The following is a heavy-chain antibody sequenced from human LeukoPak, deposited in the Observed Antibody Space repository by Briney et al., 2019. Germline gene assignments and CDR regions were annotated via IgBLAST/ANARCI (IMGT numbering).Heavy chain of an antibody. Sequence: PGGSLRLACAAAGFTCIDYYMSWIRQPPGKGLEWVAYISSSGSTIYYADSVKGRFTTSRDHAKNSLYLQMNSLRAEDTAVYYCARETIAAAGIWDPYYSYYYMDVWGKGTTVTVSS. V-gene: IGHV3-11*01. CDR1: GFTCIDYY. J-gene: IGHJ6*03. CDR2: ISSSGSTI. CDR3: ARETIAAAGIWDPYYSYYYMDV. D-gene: IGHD6-13*01.